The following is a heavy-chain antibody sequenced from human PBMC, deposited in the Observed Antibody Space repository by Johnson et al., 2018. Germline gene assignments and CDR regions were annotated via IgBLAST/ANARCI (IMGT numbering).Heavy chain of an antibody. CDR3: ARVGDGYNRSFDI. CDR2: SYSDGSTT. V-gene: IGHV3-74*02. D-gene: IGHD5-24*01. J-gene: IGHJ3*02. Sequence: VQLVQSGGGLVQPGGSLRLSCAASGFTFSSYWMHWVRQAPGKGLVWVSRSYSDGSTTTYADSVKGRFTISRDNAKNTLYLQMNSLRAEDTAVYYCARVGDGYNRSFDIWGQGTMVTVSS. CDR1: GFTFSSYW.